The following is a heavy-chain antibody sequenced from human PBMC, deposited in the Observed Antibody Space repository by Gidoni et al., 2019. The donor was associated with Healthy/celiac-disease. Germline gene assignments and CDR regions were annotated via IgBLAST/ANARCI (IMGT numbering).Heavy chain of an antibody. CDR2: SSSSSSTI. CDR3: ARDSDQMASSFFDY. J-gene: IGHJ4*02. D-gene: IGHD2-2*01. Sequence: EVQLVESGGGLVQPGGSLRLSCAASGFTFSSYSMNWVRQAPGKGLEWVSYSSSSSSTIYYADSVKGRFTISRDNAKNALYLQMNSLRDEDTAVYYCARDSDQMASSFFDYWGQGTLVTVSS. CDR1: GFTFSSYS. V-gene: IGHV3-48*02.